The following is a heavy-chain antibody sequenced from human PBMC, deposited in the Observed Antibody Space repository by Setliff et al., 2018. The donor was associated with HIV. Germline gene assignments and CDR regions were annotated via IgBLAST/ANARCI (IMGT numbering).Heavy chain of an antibody. CDR3: ARDQGWVSYYYTDA. Sequence: PGGSLRLSCAGSGFTFSRYWMTWVRQAPGKGLEWVANMKEDGSERGYVDSVKSRFSISRDNAKNSLYLQMNSLRVDDTAVYFCARDQGWVSYYYTDAWGQGTTVTVSS. J-gene: IGHJ6*03. CDR1: GFTFSRYW. V-gene: IGHV3-7*03. CDR2: MKEDGSER. D-gene: IGHD6-19*01.